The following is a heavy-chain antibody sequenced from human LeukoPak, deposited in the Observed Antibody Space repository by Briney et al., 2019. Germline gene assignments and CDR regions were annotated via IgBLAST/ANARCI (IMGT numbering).Heavy chain of an antibody. J-gene: IGHJ4*02. Sequence: PSGTLSLTCAVSGGSISSSNWWSWVRQPPGKGLEWIGEIYHSGSTNYNPSLKSRVTISVDKSKNQFSLKLSSVTAADTAVYYCATRNLAGAYYFDYWGQGTLVTVSS. V-gene: IGHV4-4*02. CDR1: GGSISSSNW. D-gene: IGHD1-14*01. CDR2: IYHSGST. CDR3: ATRNLAGAYYFDY.